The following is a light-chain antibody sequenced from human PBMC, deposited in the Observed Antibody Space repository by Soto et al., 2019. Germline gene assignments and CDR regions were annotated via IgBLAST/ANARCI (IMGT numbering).Light chain of an antibody. V-gene: IGKV1-33*01. CDR2: DSS. Sequence: DIQMNHSPSSLSASVGDRVTITCQASQDISNYLNWYQQKPGKAPKLLIYDSSNLETGVPSRFSGSGSVTDFTYTISSLQAEDIATYYCQHYENRPLAFGVGTKVEIK. CDR1: QDISNY. J-gene: IGKJ4*02. CDR3: QHYENRPLA.